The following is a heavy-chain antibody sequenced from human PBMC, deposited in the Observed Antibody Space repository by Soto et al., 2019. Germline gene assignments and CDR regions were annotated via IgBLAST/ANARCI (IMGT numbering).Heavy chain of an antibody. CDR3: AKDLRITIFRAYDYGMDV. J-gene: IGHJ6*02. CDR2: ISGSGGST. CDR1: GFTFSSYA. V-gene: IGHV3-23*01. Sequence: GGSLRLSCAASGFTFSSYAMSWVRQAPGKGLEWVSAISGSGGSTYYADSVKGRFTISRDNSKNTLYLQMNSLRAEDTAVYYCAKDLRITIFRAYDYGMDVWGQGTTVTVYS. D-gene: IGHD3-3*01.